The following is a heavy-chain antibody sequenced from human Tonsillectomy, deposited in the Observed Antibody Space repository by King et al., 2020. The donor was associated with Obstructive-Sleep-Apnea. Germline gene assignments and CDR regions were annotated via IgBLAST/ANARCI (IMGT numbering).Heavy chain of an antibody. CDR1: GFIFSSYG. CDR2: ISGTGGST. V-gene: IGHV3-23*04. Sequence: VQLVESGGGWVQPGGSLRLSWAASGFIFSSYGMSWVRQAQGKGLEWVSDISGTGGSTYHADSVKGRFTISRDNSKNTLFLQMHSLRAEDTAVDYCATRPAYTPVYDYADYCGQGTLLTVSS. CDR3: ATRPAYTPVYDYADY. J-gene: IGHJ4*02. D-gene: IGHD3-16*01.